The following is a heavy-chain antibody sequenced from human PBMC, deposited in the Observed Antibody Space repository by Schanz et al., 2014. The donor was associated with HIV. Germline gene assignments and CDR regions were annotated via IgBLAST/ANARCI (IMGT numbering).Heavy chain of an antibody. CDR1: GFTVSNNH. CDR3: AKVAIHSSGWLPFDY. CDR2: IYSAGTT. V-gene: IGHV3-53*01. D-gene: IGHD6-19*01. J-gene: IGHJ4*02. Sequence: QLVESGGGLIQPGGSLRLSCVFSGFTVSNNHLSWVRQAPGKGLEWVSIIYSAGTTYYTDSVKGRFTISRDNSKNTLYLQMNSLGAEDTAVYYCAKVAIHSSGWLPFDYWGQGPLVTVSS.